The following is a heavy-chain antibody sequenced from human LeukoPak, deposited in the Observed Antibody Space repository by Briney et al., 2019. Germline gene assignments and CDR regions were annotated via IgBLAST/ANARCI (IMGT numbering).Heavy chain of an antibody. D-gene: IGHD1-26*01. CDR2: IKQDESEK. J-gene: IGHJ4*02. Sequence: GGSLRLSCVFSGFTFSNYWMSWVRQAPGKGLEWVANIKQDESEKHYVDSVKGRFTISRDNAKNSLYLQMNSLRAEDTAVYYCARRAAWDGYFDYWGQGTLVTVSS. V-gene: IGHV3-7*03. CDR3: ARRAAWDGYFDY. CDR1: GFTFSNYW.